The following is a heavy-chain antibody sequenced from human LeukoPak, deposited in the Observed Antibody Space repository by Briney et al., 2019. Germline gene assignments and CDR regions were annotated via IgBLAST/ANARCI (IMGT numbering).Heavy chain of an antibody. J-gene: IGHJ6*03. CDR3: AREPRSVVATTQSYYYYMDV. D-gene: IGHD5-12*01. Sequence: SVKVSCKASRGTFSSYTISWVRQAPGQGLEWMGGIIPIFGTANYAQKFQGRVTITADESTSTAYMELSSLRSEDTAVYYCAREPRSVVATTQSYYYYMDVWGKGTTVTVSS. CDR2: IIPIFGTA. CDR1: RGTFSSYT. V-gene: IGHV1-69*13.